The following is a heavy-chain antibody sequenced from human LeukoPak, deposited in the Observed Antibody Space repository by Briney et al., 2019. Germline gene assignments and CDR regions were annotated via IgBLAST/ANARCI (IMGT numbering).Heavy chain of an antibody. J-gene: IGHJ4*02. Sequence: GGSLRLSCAASGFTFDDYAMHWVRQAPGKGLEWVSGISWNSGSIGYADSVKGRFTISRDNAKNSLYLQMNSLRAEDTALYYCAKDFYGSGSRYFDYWAREPWSPSPQ. CDR1: GFTFDDYA. V-gene: IGHV3-9*01. CDR3: AKDFYGSGSRYFDY. D-gene: IGHD3-10*01. CDR2: ISWNSGSI.